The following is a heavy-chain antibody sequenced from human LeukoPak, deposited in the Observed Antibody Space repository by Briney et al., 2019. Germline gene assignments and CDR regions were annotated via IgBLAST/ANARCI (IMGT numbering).Heavy chain of an antibody. J-gene: IGHJ4*02. CDR2: IHYSGST. CDR3: ARAPDPNFYDRSGFDY. D-gene: IGHD3-22*01. CDR1: GGSISRGAYY. Sequence: SETLSLTCTVSGGSISRGAYYWSWIRQHPGKGLEWMGYIHYSGSTYYNPSLKSRVTISVDTSKNQFSLNLSSVTAADTAVYYCARAPDPNFYDRSGFDYWGQGTLITVSS. V-gene: IGHV4-31*03.